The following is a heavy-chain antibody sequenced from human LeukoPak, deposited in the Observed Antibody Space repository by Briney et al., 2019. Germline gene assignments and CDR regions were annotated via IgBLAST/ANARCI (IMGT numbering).Heavy chain of an antibody. CDR2: IKQDGSVK. D-gene: IGHD3-10*01. V-gene: IGHV3-7*03. Sequence: GGSLRLSCAASGFIFSNSWMTWVRQAPGKGLEWVANIKQDGSVKYYVDSVKGRFTISRDNARNSLDLQMNSLRAEDTAVYYCAKVGGPIRRDYHYGSEYFDYWSRGTLVTVSS. J-gene: IGHJ4*02. CDR1: GFIFSNSW. CDR3: AKVGGPIRRDYHYGSEYFDY.